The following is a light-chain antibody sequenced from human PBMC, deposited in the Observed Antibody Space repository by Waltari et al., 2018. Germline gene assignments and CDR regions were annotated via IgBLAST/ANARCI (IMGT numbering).Light chain of an antibody. J-gene: IGKJ1*01. V-gene: IGKV3-15*01. CDR1: QRVSSN. CDR2: GAS. CDR3: HQYNNWPPWT. Sequence: EIVMTQSPATLSVSPGERATLSCRASQRVSSNLAWYQQKPGQAPRLVIYGASTRATGVPARFSGSGSGTEFTLSISSLQSEDFAVYYCHQYNNWPPWTFGQGTTVEIK.